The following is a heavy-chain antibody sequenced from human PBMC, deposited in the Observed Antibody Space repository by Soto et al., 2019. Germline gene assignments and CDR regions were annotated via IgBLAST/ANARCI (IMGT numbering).Heavy chain of an antibody. CDR2: IHHSGST. D-gene: IGHD3-10*01. CDR1: GGSFSDYY. V-gene: IGHV4-34*01. Sequence: PSETLCLTWAVYGGSFSDYYWSLIRQSPGKGLEWIGEIHHSGSTNYKPSLKSRVTISVDTSKNQFSLELRSVTAADTAVYYCASYGSGSYYNGYYFDYWGQGTLVTVS. J-gene: IGHJ4*02. CDR3: ASYGSGSYYNGYYFDY.